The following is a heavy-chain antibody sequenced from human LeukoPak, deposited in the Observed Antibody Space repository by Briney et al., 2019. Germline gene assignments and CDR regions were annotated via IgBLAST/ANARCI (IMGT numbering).Heavy chain of an antibody. J-gene: IGHJ4*02. CDR1: GFTFSHYW. Sequence: GGCLRLSCAASGFTFSHYWMTWVRQAPGKGLEWVANINQDGSEEFYVDSLKGRFTISRDNAKNSLYLQINSLRADDTAIYYCARDSGRFYIDYWGQGTLVTVSS. CDR3: ARDSGRFYIDY. D-gene: IGHD1-26*01. V-gene: IGHV3-7*03. CDR2: INQDGSEE.